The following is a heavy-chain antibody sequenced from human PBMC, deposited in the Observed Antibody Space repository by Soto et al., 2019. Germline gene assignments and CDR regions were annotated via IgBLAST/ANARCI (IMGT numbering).Heavy chain of an antibody. CDR3: ARDLGYGDH. D-gene: IGHD5-18*01. V-gene: IGHV1-18*01. J-gene: IGHJ5*02. CDR1: GYTFTKFG. CDR2: ISAYNGNT. Sequence: GAAGKVSSQASGYTFTKFGFNSVRQAPGQGLEWMGWISAYNGNTNYAQKLQGRVTMTTDTSTSTAYMELRSLRSDDTAVYYCARDLGYGDHWGQGTLVTVSS.